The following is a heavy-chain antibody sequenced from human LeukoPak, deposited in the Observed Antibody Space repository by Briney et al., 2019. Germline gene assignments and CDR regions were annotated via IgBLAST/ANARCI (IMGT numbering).Heavy chain of an antibody. CDR2: IYYSGST. D-gene: IGHD6-19*01. CDR3: ARGWGLAHFDY. J-gene: IGHJ4*02. CDR1: GGSIRSYY. V-gene: IGHV4-59*01. Sequence: SETLSLTCTVSGGSIRSYYWSWIRQPPGKGLEWIGYIYYSGSTSYKPSLKSRVTISVDTSNHQFSLKLSSVTAADTAVYYCARGWGLAHFDYWGQGALVTVSS.